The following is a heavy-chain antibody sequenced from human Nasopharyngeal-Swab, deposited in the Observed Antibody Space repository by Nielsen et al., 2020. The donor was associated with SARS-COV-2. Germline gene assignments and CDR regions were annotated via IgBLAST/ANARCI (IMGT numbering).Heavy chain of an antibody. V-gene: IGHV3-30*18. CDR3: AKDPDSRAG. D-gene: IGHD6-13*01. Sequence: GGSLRLSCAASGFTFSNYGMHWVRQAPGKGLEWVAVISYDGSNKYYADSVKGRFTISRDNSMNTLYLQMNSLRGEDTAVYYCAKDPDSRAGWGQGTLVTVSS. J-gene: IGHJ4*02. CDR2: ISYDGSNK. CDR1: GFTFSNYG.